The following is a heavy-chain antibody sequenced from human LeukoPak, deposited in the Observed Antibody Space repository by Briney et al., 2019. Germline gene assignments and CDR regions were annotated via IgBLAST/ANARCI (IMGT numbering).Heavy chain of an antibody. V-gene: IGHV3-13*01. CDR3: ARAARLYGGYDY. CDR1: GFTFSSYD. J-gene: IGHJ4*02. Sequence: TGGSLGLSCAASGFTFSSYDMHWVRQATGKGLEWVSAIGTAGDTYYPGSVKGRFTISRENAKNSLYLQMNSLRAGDTAVYYCARAARLYGGYDYWGQGTLVTVSS. D-gene: IGHD5-12*01. CDR2: IGTAGDT.